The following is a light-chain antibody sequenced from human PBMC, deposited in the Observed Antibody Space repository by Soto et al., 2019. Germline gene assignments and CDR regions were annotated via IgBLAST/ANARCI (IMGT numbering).Light chain of an antibody. CDR3: QEYVYYSP. CDR1: QSINSW. CDR2: HAS. Sequence: DIQMTQSPSTLSASVGDRVTITCRASQSINSWLSWYQQNPGKAPKLLIYHASTLESGVPSRFRGSGSGTEFTLAICSLQPDDCGTYYGQEYVYYSPFGGWNKVEIK. V-gene: IGKV1-5*01. J-gene: IGKJ4*01.